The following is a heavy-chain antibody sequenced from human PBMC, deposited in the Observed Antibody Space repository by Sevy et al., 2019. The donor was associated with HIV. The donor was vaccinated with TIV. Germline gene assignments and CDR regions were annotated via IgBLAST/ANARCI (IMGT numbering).Heavy chain of an antibody. CDR2: IYYSGST. V-gene: IGHV4-59*01. CDR1: GGSISSYY. Sequence: SETLSLTCTVSGGSISSYYWSWIRQPPGKGLEWIGYIYYSGSTNYNPSLKSRVTISVDTSRNQFSLKLSSVTAADTAVYYCARSDTAMGLFDYWGQGTLVTVSS. J-gene: IGHJ4*02. CDR3: ARSDTAMGLFDY. D-gene: IGHD5-18*01.